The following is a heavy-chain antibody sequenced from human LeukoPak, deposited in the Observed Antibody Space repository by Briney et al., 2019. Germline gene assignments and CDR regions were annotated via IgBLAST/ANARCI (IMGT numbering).Heavy chain of an antibody. Sequence: PSETLSLTCTVSGGSISSSSYYWGWIRQPPGKGLEWIGSIYYSGSTYYNPSLKSRVTISVDTSKNQFSLKLSSVTAADTAVYCCAKYVRLGARGYYFDYWGQGTLVSVSS. CDR3: AKYVRLGARGYYFDY. CDR2: IYYSGST. J-gene: IGHJ4*02. V-gene: IGHV4-39*01. CDR1: GGSISSSSYY. D-gene: IGHD1-26*01.